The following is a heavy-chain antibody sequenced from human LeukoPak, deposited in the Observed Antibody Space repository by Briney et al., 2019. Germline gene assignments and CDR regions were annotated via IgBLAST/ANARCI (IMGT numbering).Heavy chain of an antibody. CDR1: GGSINSFY. CDR3: ARSDSSGYYSEY. CDR2: IYYSGIT. D-gene: IGHD3-22*01. V-gene: IGHV4-59*01. Sequence: SETLSLTCTVSGGSINSFYWSWTRQSPGKGLEGIGYIYYSGITNYNPSLNSRVTISVDTSRKEFFLKMNSVTAADTAVYYCARSDSSGYYSEYWGQGTLVTVSS. J-gene: IGHJ4*02.